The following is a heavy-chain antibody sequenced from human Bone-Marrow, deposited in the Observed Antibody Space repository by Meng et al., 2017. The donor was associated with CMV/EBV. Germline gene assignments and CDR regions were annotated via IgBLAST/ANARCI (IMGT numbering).Heavy chain of an antibody. CDR2: MNPNSGNT. CDR1: GYTFTSYD. J-gene: IGHJ6*02. V-gene: IGHV1-8*01. Sequence: ASVKVSCKASGYTFTSYDINWVRQATGQGLEWMGWMNPNSGNTGYAQKFQGRVTMTRNTSISTAYMELSSLRSEDTAVYYCARGTYSSSSFRFYYYYYGMDVWGQGTTVTVAS. CDR3: ARGTYSSSSFRFYYYYYGMDV. D-gene: IGHD6-6*01.